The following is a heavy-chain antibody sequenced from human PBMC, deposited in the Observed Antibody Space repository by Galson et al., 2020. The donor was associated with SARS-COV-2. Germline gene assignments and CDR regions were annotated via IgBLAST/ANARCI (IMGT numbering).Heavy chain of an antibody. J-gene: IGHJ3*02. CDR1: GFTFSDYD. CDR2: AGSVGDT. D-gene: IGHD1-26*01. Sequence: GGSLRLSCAAYGFTFSDYDMHWVRQASGKSLEWVSLAGSVGDTYYLGSVKGRFIISRDNAKSSLYLQMNSLTAGDTAIYYCTRGQVGNAFDIWGQGTLVTVSS. CDR3: TRGQVGNAFDI. V-gene: IGHV3-13*01.